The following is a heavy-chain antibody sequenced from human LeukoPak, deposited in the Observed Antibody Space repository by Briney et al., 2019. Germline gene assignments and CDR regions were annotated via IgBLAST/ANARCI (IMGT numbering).Heavy chain of an antibody. CDR1: GYSFTSYW. CDR2: TYPGDSDT. J-gene: IGHJ4*02. CDR3: ARQCCMVGGTIDY. D-gene: IGHD1-26*01. Sequence: GESLKISCKGSGYSFTSYWIGWVRQMPGKGLEWMGITYPGDSDTRYGPSFQGQVTISADKSISTAYLQWSSLKASDTAMYYCARQCCMVGGTIDYWGQGTLVTVSS. V-gene: IGHV5-51*01.